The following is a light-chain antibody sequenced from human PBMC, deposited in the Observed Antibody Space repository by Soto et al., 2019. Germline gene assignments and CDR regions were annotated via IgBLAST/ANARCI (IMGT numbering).Light chain of an antibody. Sequence: EVLLTQSPATQSLAPGGRATRSCRASQSVSRYLAWYQKKPGQAPRLVIYDATNRATGIPARFGGSGSGTDFTLTISSLEPEDFAVYYCQQRQHWPPITFGQGTRLDIK. CDR3: QQRQHWPPIT. V-gene: IGKV3-11*01. J-gene: IGKJ5*01. CDR2: DAT. CDR1: QSVSRY.